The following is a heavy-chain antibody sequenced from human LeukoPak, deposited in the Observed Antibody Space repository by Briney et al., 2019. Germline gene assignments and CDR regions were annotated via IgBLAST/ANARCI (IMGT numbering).Heavy chain of an antibody. D-gene: IGHD2-15*01. Sequence: GGSLRLSCAASGFTFSSYAMSWVRQAPGKGLEWVSAISGSGGSTYYADSVKGRFTISRDNSKNTLYLQMNSLRAEDTAVYYCAKSLESLVVAARIFQHWGQGSLVTVSS. J-gene: IGHJ1*01. CDR1: GFTFSSYA. CDR2: ISGSGGST. CDR3: AKSLESLVVAARIFQH. V-gene: IGHV3-23*01.